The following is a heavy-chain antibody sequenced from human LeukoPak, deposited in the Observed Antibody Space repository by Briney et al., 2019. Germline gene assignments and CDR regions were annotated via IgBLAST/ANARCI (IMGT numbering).Heavy chain of an antibody. D-gene: IGHD3-22*01. V-gene: IGHV3-23*01. CDR3: AKGRDYYDSSGSDY. CDR1: GFTFSSYA. CDR2: ISGSGGST. Sequence: GGSLRLSCAASGFTFSSYAMSWVRQAPGKGLEWVSAISGSGGSTYYADSVKGRFTISRDNSKNTLYLQMNSLRAEDTAVHYCAKGRDYYDSSGSDYWGQGTLVTVSS. J-gene: IGHJ4*02.